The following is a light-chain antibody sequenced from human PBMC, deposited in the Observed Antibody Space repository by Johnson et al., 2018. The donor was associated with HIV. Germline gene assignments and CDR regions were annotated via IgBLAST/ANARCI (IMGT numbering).Light chain of an antibody. CDR3: GIWYTSLSAYV. Sequence: QSVLTQPPSVSAAPGQKVTISCSGSSSNIGNNYVSWYQQLPGTAPKLLIYANYTRPSGIPDRFSGSKSGTSDTLGITGLQTVDEADHYCGIWYTSLSAYVFGTGPKVTVL. J-gene: IGLJ1*01. CDR2: ANY. V-gene: IGLV1-51*01. CDR1: SSNIGNNY.